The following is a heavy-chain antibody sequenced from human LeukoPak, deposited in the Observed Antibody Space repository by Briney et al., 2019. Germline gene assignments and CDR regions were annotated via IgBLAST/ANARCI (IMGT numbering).Heavy chain of an antibody. D-gene: IGHD3-22*01. V-gene: IGHV3-66*01. CDR1: GFTVSSTY. J-gene: IGHJ4*02. Sequence: GGSLRLSCAASGFTVSSTYMTWVRQAPGKGLEWVSIIYIDGTTYYADSVKGRFTISRDNAKNSLYLQMNSLRAEDTAVYYCARGGDYYASSGYSDYWGQGTLVTVSS. CDR3: ARGGDYYASSGYSDY. CDR2: IYIDGTT.